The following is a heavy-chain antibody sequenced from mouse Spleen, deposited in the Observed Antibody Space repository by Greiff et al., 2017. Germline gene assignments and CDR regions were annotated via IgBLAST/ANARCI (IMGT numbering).Heavy chain of an antibody. V-gene: IGHV5-17*02. CDR2: ISSGSSTI. Sequence: EVQVVESGGGLVQPGGSRKLSCAASGFTFSSFGMHWVRQAPEKGLEWVAYISSGSSTIYYADTVKGRFTISRDNPKNTLFLQMTSLRSEDTAMYFCARGGLGAYAMDYWGQGTSVTVSS. J-gene: IGHJ4*01. CDR3: ARGGLGAYAMDY. D-gene: IGHD4-1*01. CDR1: GFTFSSFG.